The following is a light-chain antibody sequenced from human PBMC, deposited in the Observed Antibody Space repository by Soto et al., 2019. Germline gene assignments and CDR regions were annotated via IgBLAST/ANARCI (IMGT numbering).Light chain of an antibody. CDR2: GAS. CDR3: HQRYNWLT. V-gene: IGKV3D-20*02. CDR1: QSLSSGY. Sequence: EIVLTQSPGTLSLSPGERATLSCRASQSLSSGYLAWYHQKPGQAPRLLIYGASSRATGIPDRFSGSGSGTDFTLTISSLEPEDSAVYYCHQRYNWLTFGGGTKVDIK. J-gene: IGKJ4*01.